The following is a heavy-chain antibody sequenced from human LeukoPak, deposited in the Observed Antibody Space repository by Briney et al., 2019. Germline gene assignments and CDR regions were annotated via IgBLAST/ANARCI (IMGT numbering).Heavy chain of an antibody. Sequence: TGGSLRLSCAASGFTFSNYDMSWVRQAPGKGLEWVSAVSGSGGSTYYADSVKGRFTVSRGNSKNTLYLQMNSLRAEDTAVYHCAKDKTSGTYFDYWGQGAPVTVSS. CDR3: AKDKTSGTYFDY. V-gene: IGHV3-23*01. CDR2: VSGSGGST. J-gene: IGHJ4*02. D-gene: IGHD1-26*01. CDR1: GFTFSNYD.